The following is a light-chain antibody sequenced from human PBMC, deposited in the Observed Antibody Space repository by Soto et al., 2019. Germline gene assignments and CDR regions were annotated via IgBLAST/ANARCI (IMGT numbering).Light chain of an antibody. J-gene: IGKJ4*01. CDR3: QQLRRYPST. Sequence: IQYTKSPSSLAASVGDRVTITCRASQDIAIYLAWYQQKPGEAPKLLIYAASTLYGGVPSRFSGSGSGTDFALTITSLQAEDFATYYCQQLRRYPSTFGGGTNVDNK. V-gene: IGKV1-9*01. CDR2: AAS. CDR1: QDIAIY.